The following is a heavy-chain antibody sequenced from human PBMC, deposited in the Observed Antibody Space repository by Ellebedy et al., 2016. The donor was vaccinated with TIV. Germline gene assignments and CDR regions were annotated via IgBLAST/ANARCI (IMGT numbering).Heavy chain of an antibody. V-gene: IGHV4-59*04. J-gene: IGHJ5*02. CDR2: IYHSGSS. Sequence: SETLSLTXTVSGGSITSYSWSWIRQSPGKGLEWIANIYHSGSSYYNPSLKSRVSMSADTSKNQFSLMLRSVTAADTAVYYCAKAPSLRYFDWLHDTWGQGTRVTVSS. D-gene: IGHD3-9*01. CDR1: GGSITSYS. CDR3: AKAPSLRYFDWLHDT.